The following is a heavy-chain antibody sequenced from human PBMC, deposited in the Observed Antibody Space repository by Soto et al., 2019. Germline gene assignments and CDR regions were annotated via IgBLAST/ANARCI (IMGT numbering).Heavy chain of an antibody. J-gene: IGHJ6*02. Sequence: PSETLSVTCAVYGGSFSGYYWSWSRQPPGKGLEWIGEINHSGVTNYKPSLKRRVTMSVDTSKNQFSLQLKSVTAADTALYYCARFSGSYYYAMDVWGQGSTVT. CDR3: ARFSGSYYYAMDV. CDR2: INHSGVT. V-gene: IGHV4-34*01. CDR1: GGSFSGYY. D-gene: IGHD6-19*01.